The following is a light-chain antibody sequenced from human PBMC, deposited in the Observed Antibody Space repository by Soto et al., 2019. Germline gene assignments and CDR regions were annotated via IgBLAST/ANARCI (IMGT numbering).Light chain of an antibody. V-gene: IGKV1-6*01. J-gene: IGKJ2*01. CDR3: LQDYNYPYT. CDR2: AAS. CDR1: QGIRND. Sequence: AIQMTQSPSSLSASVGDRVTITCRASQGIRNDVGWYQQKPGKAPKLLIYAASSLQSGVPSRFSGSVSGTDFTLTISSLQPEDFATYYCLQDYNYPYTFGQGTKLEIK.